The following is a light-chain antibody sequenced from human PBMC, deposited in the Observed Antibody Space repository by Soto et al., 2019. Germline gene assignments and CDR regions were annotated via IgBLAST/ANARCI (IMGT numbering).Light chain of an antibody. CDR2: AAS. Sequence: IVMMQSPASLSVSLGQRVTLSCRASQSVNRNLAWYQKKNGQPPRLLIYAASTRATGIPNRFSGSGSGTDFALTISSLQSEDFALYYCQQYADWPRHTFGQGTKLE. J-gene: IGKJ2*01. V-gene: IGKV3-15*01. CDR1: QSVNRN. CDR3: QQYADWPRHT.